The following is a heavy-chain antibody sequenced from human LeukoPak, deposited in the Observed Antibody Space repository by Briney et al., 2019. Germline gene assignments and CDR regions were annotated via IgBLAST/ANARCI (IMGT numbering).Heavy chain of an antibody. V-gene: IGHV3-21*01. J-gene: IGHJ5*02. D-gene: IGHD6-6*01. Sequence: GSLRLSCAASGFTFSSYSMNWVRQAPGKGLEWVSSISSSSSYIYYADSVKGRFTISRDNAKNSLYLQMNSLRAEDTAVYYCASSVKGQLVHWFDPWGQGTLVTVSS. CDR3: ASSVKGQLVHWFDP. CDR2: ISSSSSYI. CDR1: GFTFSSYS.